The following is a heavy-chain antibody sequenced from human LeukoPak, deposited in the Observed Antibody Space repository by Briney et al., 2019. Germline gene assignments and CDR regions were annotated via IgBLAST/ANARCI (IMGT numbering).Heavy chain of an antibody. CDR2: VDPEDGET. D-gene: IGHD2-2*03. V-gene: IGHV1-69-2*01. CDR1: GYTFTDYY. CDR3: ATESGYCSSTSCYALLDY. J-gene: IGHJ4*02. Sequence: ASVKISCKVSGYTFTDYYMHWVQQAPGKGLEWMGLVDPEDGETIYAEKFQGRDTITADTSTDTAYMELSSLRSEDTAVYYCATESGYCSSTSCYALLDYWGQGTLVTVSS.